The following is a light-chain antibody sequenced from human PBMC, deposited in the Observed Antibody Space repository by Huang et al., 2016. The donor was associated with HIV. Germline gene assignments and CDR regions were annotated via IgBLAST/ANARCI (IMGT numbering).Light chain of an antibody. J-gene: IGKJ5*01. CDR2: STS. CDR1: QDISSW. V-gene: IGKV1-12*01. Sequence: IQLTQSPSSVSASEGDTVRITCRASQDISSWLAWYQQKPREAPTLLIHSTSILQSGVPSRFNGSGSGTDFFLTINSLRPDDFATYYCQQANMYPRSCGQGTRLDIK. CDR3: QQANMYPRS.